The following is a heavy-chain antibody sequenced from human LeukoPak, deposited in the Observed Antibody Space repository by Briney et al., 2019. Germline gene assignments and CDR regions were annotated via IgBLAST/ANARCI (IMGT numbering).Heavy chain of an antibody. J-gene: IGHJ3*02. V-gene: IGHV3-23*01. CDR2: ISGSGGST. CDR3: AVSYYYGSGSYYPTNAFDI. CDR1: GFTFSNYG. Sequence: GGSLRLSCAASGFTFSNYGMSWVRQAPRKGLEWVSAISGSGGSTHYADSVKGRFTISRDNSKNTLYLQMNSLRAEDTAVYYCAVSYYYGSGSYYPTNAFDIWGQGTMVTVSS. D-gene: IGHD3-10*01.